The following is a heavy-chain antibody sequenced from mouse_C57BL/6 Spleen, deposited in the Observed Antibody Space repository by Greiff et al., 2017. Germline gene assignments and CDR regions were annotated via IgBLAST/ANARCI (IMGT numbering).Heavy chain of an antibody. D-gene: IGHD2-2*01. V-gene: IGHV1-52*01. J-gene: IGHJ4*01. Sequence: QVQLQQPGAELVRPGSSVKLSCKASGYTFTSYWMHWVKQRPIQGLEWIGNIDPSDSETHYNQKFKDKATLTVDKSSSTAYMQLSSLTSEDSAVYYCARYGYDEVYAMDYWGQGTSVTVSS. CDR1: GYTFTSYW. CDR2: IDPSDSET. CDR3: ARYGYDEVYAMDY.